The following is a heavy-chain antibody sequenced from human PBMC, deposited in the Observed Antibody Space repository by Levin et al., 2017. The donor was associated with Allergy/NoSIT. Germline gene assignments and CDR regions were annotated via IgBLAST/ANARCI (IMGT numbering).Heavy chain of an antibody. V-gene: IGHV7-4-1*02. J-gene: IGHJ4*02. CDR2: INTNTGNP. CDR1: GYTFTSYA. Sequence: KAGGSLRLSCKASGYTFTSYAMNWVRQAPGQGLEWMGWINTNTGNPTYAQGFTGRFVFSLDTSVSTAYLQISSLKAEDTAVYYCASNTSPPYWGQGTLVTVSS. D-gene: IGHD2/OR15-2a*01. CDR3: ASNTSPPY.